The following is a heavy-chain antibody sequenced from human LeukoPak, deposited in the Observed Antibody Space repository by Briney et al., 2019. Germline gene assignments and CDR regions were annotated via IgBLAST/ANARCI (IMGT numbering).Heavy chain of an antibody. V-gene: IGHV3-30*04. Sequence: TGGSLRLSCVASGFPFTSYPIHWVRQAPGKGLEWVAVISDDGRDKYHADSVKGRFTISRDNSKNTLYLQMNSLRAEDTAVYYCARDRTSSAADYYFDYWGQGTLVTVAS. J-gene: IGHJ4*02. CDR3: ARDRTSSAADYYFDY. CDR2: ISDDGRDK. D-gene: IGHD6-13*01. CDR1: GFPFTSYP.